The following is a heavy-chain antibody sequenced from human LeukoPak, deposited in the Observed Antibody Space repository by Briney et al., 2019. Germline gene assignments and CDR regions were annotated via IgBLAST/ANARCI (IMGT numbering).Heavy chain of an antibody. CDR2: IYYSGYT. D-gene: IGHD3-10*01. Sequence: SETLSLTCTVSAGSISSNYWSWIRQPPGKGLEWIGYIYYSGYTNYNPSLKSRVTISVDTSNNQFSLKLSSVTAAATAVYYGARHFDHVGSGIYEYWGQGTLVTVSS. CDR3: ARHFDHVGSGIYEY. V-gene: IGHV4-59*08. CDR1: AGSISSNY. J-gene: IGHJ4*02.